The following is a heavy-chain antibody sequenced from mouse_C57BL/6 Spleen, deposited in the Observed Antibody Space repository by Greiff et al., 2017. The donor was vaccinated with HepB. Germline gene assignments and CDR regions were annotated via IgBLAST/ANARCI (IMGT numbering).Heavy chain of an antibody. CDR1: GFTFSDYG. V-gene: IGHV5-17*01. J-gene: IGHJ3*01. D-gene: IGHD1-1*01. Sequence: EVMLVESGGGLVKPGGSLKLSCAASGFTFSDYGMHWVRQAPEKGLEWVAYISSGSSTIYYADTVQGRFTISRDNAKNTLFLQMTSLRSEDTAMYYCARELLRYPAYWGQGTLVTVSA. CDR3: ARELLRYPAY. CDR2: ISSGSSTI.